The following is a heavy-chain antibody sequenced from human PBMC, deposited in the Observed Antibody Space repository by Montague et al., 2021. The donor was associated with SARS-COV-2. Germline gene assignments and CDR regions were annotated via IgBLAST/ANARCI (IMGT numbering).Heavy chain of an antibody. CDR1: GFTFSSYA. J-gene: IGHJ5*02. CDR3: ARVSRGSYYNWFDP. D-gene: IGHD1-26*01. CDR2: ISYDGSNK. V-gene: IGHV3-30-3*01. Sequence: SLRLSCAASGFTFSSYAMHWVRQAPGKGLEWVAVISYDGSNKYYADSVKGRFTISRDNSKNTLYLQMYSLRAEDTAVYYCARVSRGSYYNWFDPWGQGTLVTVSS.